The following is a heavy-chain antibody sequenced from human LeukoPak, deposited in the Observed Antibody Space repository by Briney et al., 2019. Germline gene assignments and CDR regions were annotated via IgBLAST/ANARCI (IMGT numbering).Heavy chain of an antibody. J-gene: IGHJ2*01. V-gene: IGHV3-23*01. Sequence: GGSLRLSCAAFGFTFSSYGMSWVRQAPGKGLEWVSTIIASGGSTYDADSVKGRFTISRDNSRNTLYLQMNSLRAEDTAVYYCAKGFYGSRYWYFDRWGRGTPVTVSS. D-gene: IGHD3-10*01. CDR3: AKGFYGSRYWYFDR. CDR1: GFTFSSYG. CDR2: IIASGGST.